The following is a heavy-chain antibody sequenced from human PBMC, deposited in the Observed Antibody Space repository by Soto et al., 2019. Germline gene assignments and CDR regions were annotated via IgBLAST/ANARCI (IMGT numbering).Heavy chain of an antibody. CDR1: GGSITSSSHY. Sequence: QLQLQESGPGLVKPSETLSLTCTVSGGSITSSSHYWGWIRQPPGKGLEWIGSIYYSGSTYYNPSLTSRVTISVDTSMNQFSLNLSSVTAAGTAVYYCARRFEYFHHWGQGTLVTVSS. CDR2: IYYSGST. V-gene: IGHV4-39*01. J-gene: IGHJ1*01. CDR3: ARRFEYFHH.